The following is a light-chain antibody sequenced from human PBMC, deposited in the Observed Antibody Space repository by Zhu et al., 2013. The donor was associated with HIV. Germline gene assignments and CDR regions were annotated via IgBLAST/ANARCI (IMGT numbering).Light chain of an antibody. V-gene: IGKV3-15*01. CDR3: QQYIDRLSYT. CDR1: QNIGHS. Sequence: DIVMTQSPATLSVSPGETVTLSCRASQNIGHSLAWYQVKPGQAPRILIYGASTRETETPDRFIGSGSGTAFTLTIRSLQSEDFAFYYCQQYIDRLSYTYGQGTHLGDQT. CDR2: GAS. J-gene: IGKJ2*01.